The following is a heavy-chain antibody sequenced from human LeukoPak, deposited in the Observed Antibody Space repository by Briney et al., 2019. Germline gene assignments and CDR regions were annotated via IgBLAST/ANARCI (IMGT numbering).Heavy chain of an antibody. CDR1: GFTFSSYS. D-gene: IGHD6-13*01. V-gene: IGHV3-21*01. Sequence: GGSLRLSCAASGFTFSSYSMNWVRQAPGKGLEWVSSISSSSTYIYYADSVKGRFTISRDNAKNSLYLQMNSLRAEDTAVYYCARDSSSWYPERSFDYWGQGTLVTVSS. J-gene: IGHJ4*02. CDR3: ARDSSSWYPERSFDY. CDR2: ISSSSTYI.